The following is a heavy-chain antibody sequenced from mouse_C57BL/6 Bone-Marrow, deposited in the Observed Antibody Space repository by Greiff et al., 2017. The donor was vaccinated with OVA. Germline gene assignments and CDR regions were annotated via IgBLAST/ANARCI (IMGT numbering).Heavy chain of an antibody. J-gene: IGHJ2*01. Sequence: EVQGVESGGDLVKPGGSLKLSCAASGFTFSSYGMSWVRQTPDKRLEWVATISSGGSYTYYPDSVKGRFTISRDNAKNTLYLQMSSLKSEDTAMYYCARRGISDYPYYFDYWGQGTTLTVSS. CDR3: ARRGISDYPYYFDY. CDR2: ISSGGSYT. V-gene: IGHV5-6*01. D-gene: IGHD2-4*01. CDR1: GFTFSSYG.